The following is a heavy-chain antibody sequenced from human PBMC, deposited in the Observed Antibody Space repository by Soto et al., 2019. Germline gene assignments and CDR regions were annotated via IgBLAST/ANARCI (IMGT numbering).Heavy chain of an antibody. Sequence: QVQLVESGGGVVQPGRSLRLSCAASGFTFSSYGMHWVRQAPGKGLEWVAVIWYDGSNKYYADSVKGRFTISRDNSKNTLYLQMKSLRAEDTAVYYCARDTSDYFDYWGQGTLVTVSS. CDR2: IWYDGSNK. V-gene: IGHV3-33*01. J-gene: IGHJ4*02. CDR1: GFTFSSYG. CDR3: ARDTSDYFDY.